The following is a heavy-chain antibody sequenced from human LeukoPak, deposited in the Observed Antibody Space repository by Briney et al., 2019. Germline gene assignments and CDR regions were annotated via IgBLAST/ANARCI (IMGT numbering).Heavy chain of an antibody. J-gene: IGHJ6*03. D-gene: IGHD3-16*02. V-gene: IGHV1-46*01. CDR1: GYTFTGYY. Sequence: ASVKVSCKASGYTFTGYYMHWVRQAPGQGLEWMGIINPSGGSTSYAQKFQGRVTMTRDMSTSTVYMELSSLRSEDTAVYYCARASYSSYYYYYYMDVWGKGTTVTVSS. CDR3: ARASYSSYYYYYYMDV. CDR2: INPSGGST.